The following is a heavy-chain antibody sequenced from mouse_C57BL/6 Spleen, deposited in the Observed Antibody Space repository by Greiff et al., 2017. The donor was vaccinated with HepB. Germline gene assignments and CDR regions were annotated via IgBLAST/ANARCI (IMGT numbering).Heavy chain of an antibody. CDR2: IHPNSGST. Sequence: QVQLQQPGAELVKPGASVKLSCKASGYTFTSYWMHWVKQRPGQGLEWIGMIHPNSGSTNYNEKFKSKATLTVDTSSSTAYMQLSSLTSEDSAVYYCARSYYDYDGFYAMDYWGQGTSVTVSS. CDR1: GYTFTSYW. CDR3: ARSYYDYDGFYAMDY. V-gene: IGHV1-64*01. D-gene: IGHD2-4*01. J-gene: IGHJ4*01.